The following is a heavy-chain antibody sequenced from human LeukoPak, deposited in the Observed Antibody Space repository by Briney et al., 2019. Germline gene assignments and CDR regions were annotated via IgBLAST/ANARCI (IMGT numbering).Heavy chain of an antibody. Sequence: GGSLRLSCAASGITFSRFWMSWVRQAPGKGLEWVSGISGSGDNTYYADSVKGRFTISRDNSKNTLYVQMNSLGTEDTAAYYCAKGSYYDSSGSFYFDYWGQGTLVTVSS. CDR2: ISGSGDNT. J-gene: IGHJ4*02. CDR1: GITFSRFW. D-gene: IGHD3-22*01. CDR3: AKGSYYDSSGSFYFDY. V-gene: IGHV3-23*01.